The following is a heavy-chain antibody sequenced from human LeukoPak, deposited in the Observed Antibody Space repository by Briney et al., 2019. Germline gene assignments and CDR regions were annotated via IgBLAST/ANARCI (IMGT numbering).Heavy chain of an antibody. D-gene: IGHD2-15*01. J-gene: IGHJ4*02. CDR3: AKDQLNRFCSGGSCSITHDS. Sequence: PGGSLRLSCAASGFTFSSYWMHWVRQAPGKGLVWVSRINSDGSSTSYADSVKGRFTISKDTSKNTLYLQMNSLRAEDTAIYYCAKDQLNRFCSGGSCSITHDSWGQGTLVTVSS. CDR1: GFTFSSYW. V-gene: IGHV3-74*01. CDR2: INSDGSST.